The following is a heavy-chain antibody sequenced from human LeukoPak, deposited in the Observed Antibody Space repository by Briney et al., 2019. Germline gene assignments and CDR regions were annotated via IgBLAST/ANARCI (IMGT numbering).Heavy chain of an antibody. CDR1: GGSISSYY. V-gene: IGHV4-59*12. J-gene: IGHJ5*02. CDR3: ARSVGWFDP. CDR2: IYYSGST. Sequence: SETLSLTCTVSGGSISSYYWSWIRQPPGKGLEWIGYIYYSGSTNYNPSLKSRVTISVDTSKNQFSLKLSSVTAADTAVYYCARSVGWFDPWGQGTLVTVSS.